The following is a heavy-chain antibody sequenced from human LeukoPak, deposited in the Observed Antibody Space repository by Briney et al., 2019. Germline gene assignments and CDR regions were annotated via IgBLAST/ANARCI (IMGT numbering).Heavy chain of an antibody. J-gene: IGHJ4*02. CDR3: ARDRTYYDILTGYSY. CDR1: GFTVSSNY. D-gene: IGHD3-9*01. V-gene: IGHV3-53*04. CDR2: IYSGGST. Sequence: PGGSLRLSCAASGFTVSSNYMSWVRQAPGKGLEWVSVIYSGGSTYYADSVKGRFTISRHNSKNTLYLQMNSLRAEDTAVYYCARDRTYYDILTGYSYWGQGTLVTVSS.